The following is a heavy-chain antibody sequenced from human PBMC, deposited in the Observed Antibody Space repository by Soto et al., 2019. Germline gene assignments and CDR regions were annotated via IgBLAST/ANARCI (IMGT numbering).Heavy chain of an antibody. CDR2: IIPIFGTA. D-gene: IGHD3-10*01. Sequence: SVKVSCKASGATFSRYAISWVRQAPGQGLEWMGGIIPIFGTANYAQKFQGRVTITADESTSTAYMELSRLRSEDTAAYYCARSGTPITMVRGVIDHYYGMDVWGQGTTVTVSS. CDR1: GATFSRYA. CDR3: ARSGTPITMVRGVIDHYYGMDV. J-gene: IGHJ6*02. V-gene: IGHV1-69*13.